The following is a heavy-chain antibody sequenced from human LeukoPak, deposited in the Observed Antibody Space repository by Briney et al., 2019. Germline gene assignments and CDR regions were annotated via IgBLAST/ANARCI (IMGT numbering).Heavy chain of an antibody. D-gene: IGHD1-26*01. CDR1: GFTVSSNY. CDR3: AKFWLGVGATAPEAFDI. V-gene: IGHV3-66*01. Sequence: GGSLRLSCAASGFTVSSNYMSWVRQAPGKGLEWVSIIYSGGNTYYADSVKGRFTISRDNSKNTLYLQMNSLRAEDTAVYYCAKFWLGVGATAPEAFDIWGQGTMVTVSS. J-gene: IGHJ3*02. CDR2: IYSGGNT.